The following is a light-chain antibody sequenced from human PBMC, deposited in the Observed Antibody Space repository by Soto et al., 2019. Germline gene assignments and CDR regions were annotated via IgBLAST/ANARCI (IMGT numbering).Light chain of an antibody. CDR2: DVS. CDR3: SSYASNGDVL. CDR1: SSDVGTYEY. J-gene: IGLJ2*01. V-gene: IGLV2-14*03. Sequence: QSALTQPASVSGSPGQSITISCTGTSSDVGTYEYVSWYQHHPGKAPKLMIYDVSNRPSGVSDRFFGSKSGNTASLTISGLQAEDEADYYCSSYASNGDVLFGGGTKVTVL.